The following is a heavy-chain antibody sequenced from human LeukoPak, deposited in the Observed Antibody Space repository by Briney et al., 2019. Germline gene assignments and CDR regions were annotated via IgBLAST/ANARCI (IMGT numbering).Heavy chain of an antibody. CDR2: IKQDGSEK. CDR3: ARDPPTNGYSSSWYEDY. V-gene: IGHV3-7*01. Sequence: GGSLRLSCEASGFSFSIFAMNWVRQAPGKGLEWVANIKQDGSEKYYVDSVKGRFTIPRDNAKNSLYLQMNSLRAEDTAVYYCARDPPTNGYSSSWYEDYWGQGTLVTVSS. D-gene: IGHD6-13*01. CDR1: GFSFSIFA. J-gene: IGHJ4*02.